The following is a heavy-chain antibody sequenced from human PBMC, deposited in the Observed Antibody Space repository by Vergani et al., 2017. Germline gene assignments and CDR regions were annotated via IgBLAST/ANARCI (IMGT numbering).Heavy chain of an antibody. D-gene: IGHD3/OR15-3a*01. CDR1: GFTFSACP. V-gene: IGHV3-23*01. CDR2: ISARYPST. Sequence: EVQLLQSGGGVIQPGGSVRLSCAASGFTFSACPMTWVRQAPGKGLEWVSAISARYPSTYYADSVKGRFTISRDNSKNMLYLQMNSLRAEDTAVYYCAKDDVDWNSDYWGQGTLVTVSS. J-gene: IGHJ4*02. CDR3: AKDDVDWNSDY.